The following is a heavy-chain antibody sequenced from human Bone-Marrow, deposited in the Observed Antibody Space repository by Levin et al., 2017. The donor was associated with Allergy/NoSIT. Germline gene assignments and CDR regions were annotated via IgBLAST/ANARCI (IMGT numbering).Heavy chain of an antibody. V-gene: IGHV4-39*01. CDR3: ARHSGGDFWSGYTIDY. CDR2: IYYSGSA. D-gene: IGHD3-3*01. Sequence: SETLSLTCTVSGGSISSSSYYWGWIRQPPGKGLEWIGSIYYSGSAFYNPSLKSRVTISVDTSKNHFSLKLSSVTAADTAVYYCARHSGGDFWSGYTIDYWGQGTLVTVSS. J-gene: IGHJ4*02. CDR1: GGSISSSSYY.